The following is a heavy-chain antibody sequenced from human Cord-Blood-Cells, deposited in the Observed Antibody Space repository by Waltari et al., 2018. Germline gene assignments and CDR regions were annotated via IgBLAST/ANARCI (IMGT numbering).Heavy chain of an antibody. Sequence: QVQLQQWGAGLLKPSETLSLTCAVYGGSFSGYYWSWIRQPPGKGLEWIGEINQSGSTNYNPSLKSRVTISVDTSNNQFSLKLSSVTAADTAVYYCARLRRYGYSSSWYYFDYWGQGTLVTVSS. CDR1: GGSFSGYY. J-gene: IGHJ4*02. V-gene: IGHV4-34*01. D-gene: IGHD6-13*01. CDR3: ARLRRYGYSSSWYYFDY. CDR2: INQSGST.